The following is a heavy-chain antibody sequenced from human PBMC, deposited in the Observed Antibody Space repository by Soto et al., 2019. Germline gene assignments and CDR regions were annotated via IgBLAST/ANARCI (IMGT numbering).Heavy chain of an antibody. CDR2: INSGGTGT. CDR3: ARGTCSSTSCFFDY. D-gene: IGHD2-2*01. CDR1: GFTFSNYW. J-gene: IGHJ4*02. Sequence: GGSLRLSCVVSGFTFSNYWMHWVRQAPGKGLVWVSHINSGGTGTSYADSVKGRFTISRDNAKNTLYLQMNSLRAEDTAMYYCARGTCSSTSCFFDYWGQGTLVTVSS. V-gene: IGHV3-74*01.